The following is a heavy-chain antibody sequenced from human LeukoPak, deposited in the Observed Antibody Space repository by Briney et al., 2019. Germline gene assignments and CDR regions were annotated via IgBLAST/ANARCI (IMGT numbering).Heavy chain of an antibody. CDR2: IIPIFGTA. V-gene: IGHV1-69*13. D-gene: IGHD6-6*01. CDR3: ARMLIVPIAARLGYYYYGMDV. J-gene: IGHJ6*02. CDR1: GGTFSSYA. Sequence: ASVKVSCKASGGTFSSYAISWVRQAPGQGLVWMGGIIPIFGTANYAQKFQGRVTITADESTSTAYMELSSLRSEDTAVYYCARMLIVPIAARLGYYYYGMDVWGQGTTVTVSS.